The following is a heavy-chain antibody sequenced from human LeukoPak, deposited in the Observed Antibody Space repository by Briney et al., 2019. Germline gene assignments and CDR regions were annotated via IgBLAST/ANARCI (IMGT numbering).Heavy chain of an antibody. J-gene: IGHJ4*02. CDR2: ISSSSSYI. V-gene: IGHV3-11*06. D-gene: IGHD6-6*01. CDR3: ARDIAARGY. CDR1: GFNLNDYY. Sequence: GGSLRLSCAASGFNLNDYYMSWIRQAPGKGLEWVSSISSSSSYIYYADSVKGRFTISRDNAKNSLYLQMNSLRAEDTAVYYCARDIAARGYWGQGTLVTVSS.